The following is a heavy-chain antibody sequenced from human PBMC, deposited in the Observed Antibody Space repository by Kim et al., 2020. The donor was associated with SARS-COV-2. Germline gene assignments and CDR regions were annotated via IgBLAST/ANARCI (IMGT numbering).Heavy chain of an antibody. D-gene: IGHD1-26*01. V-gene: IGHV4-59*08. CDR3: ARLVRWELQGDAFDI. Sequence: SETLSLTCTVSGGSISSYYWSWIRQPPGKGLEWIGYIYYSGSTNYNPSLKSRVTISVDTSKNQFSLKLSSVTAADTAVYYCARLVRWELQGDAFDIWGQG. CDR1: GGSISSYY. J-gene: IGHJ3*02. CDR2: IYYSGST.